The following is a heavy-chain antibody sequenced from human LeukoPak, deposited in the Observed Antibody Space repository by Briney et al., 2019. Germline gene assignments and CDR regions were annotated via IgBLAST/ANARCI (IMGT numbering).Heavy chain of an antibody. CDR2: ISYDGSNK. D-gene: IGHD1-14*01. J-gene: IGHJ3*02. CDR1: GFTFSSYA. Sequence: GGSLRLSCAASGFTFSSYAMHWVRQAPGKGLEWVAVISYDGSNKYYADSVKGRFTISRDNSKNTLFLQMNSLRAEDTAVYYCARNPTTELNMLFDIWGQGTMVTVSS. CDR3: ARNPTTELNMLFDI. V-gene: IGHV3-30-3*01.